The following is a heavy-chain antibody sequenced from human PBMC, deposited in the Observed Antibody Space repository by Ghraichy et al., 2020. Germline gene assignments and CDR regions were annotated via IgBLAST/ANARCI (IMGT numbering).Heavy chain of an antibody. CDR3: ARGRKTEKRYFYDSSGYTADYYYGMDV. J-gene: IGHJ6*02. CDR1: GYTFTNYY. CDR2: INPSRGST. D-gene: IGHD3-22*01. V-gene: IGHV1-46*01. Sequence: ASVKVSCKASGYTFTNYYIHWVRRAPGQGLEWMGIINPSRGSTSDPQKFQGRVTMTRDTSTSTVYMQLSSLRSEDTAVYYCARGRKTEKRYFYDSSGYTADYYYGMDVWGQGTTVTVSS.